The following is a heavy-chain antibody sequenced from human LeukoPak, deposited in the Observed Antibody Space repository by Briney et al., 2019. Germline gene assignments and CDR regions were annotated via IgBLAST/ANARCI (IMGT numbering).Heavy chain of an antibody. V-gene: IGHV3-23*01. CDR2: ISASATRS. CDR1: GFTFSSYA. CDR3: AKGPKQLVFVRGYYFDD. Sequence: PGGSLRLSFATSGFTFSSYAMNWVRQAPGKGLEWVSGISASATRSDYADSLQGRFTISRDNSKNTLYLQMNSLRIEDTAVFYCAKGPKQLVFVRGYYFDDWGQGTLVTVSS. D-gene: IGHD6-13*01. J-gene: IGHJ4*02.